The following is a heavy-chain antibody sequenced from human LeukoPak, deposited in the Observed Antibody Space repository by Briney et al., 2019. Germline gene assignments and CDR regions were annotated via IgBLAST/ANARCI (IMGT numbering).Heavy chain of an antibody. Sequence: PGGSLRLSCAASGFTFSRHWMHWVRQAPGKGLEWLSFIKSDGSTTSHAESEKGRCTISRDNAKNTLHLQMNSLRAEDTAVYYCARGGVAGGNDYWGQGTLVTVSS. CDR3: ARGGVAGGNDY. CDR1: GFTFSRHW. D-gene: IGHD3-10*01. J-gene: IGHJ4*02. CDR2: IKSDGSTT. V-gene: IGHV3-74*01.